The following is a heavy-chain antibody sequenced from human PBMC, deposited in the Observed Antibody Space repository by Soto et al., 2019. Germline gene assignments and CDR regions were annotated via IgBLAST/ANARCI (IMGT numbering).Heavy chain of an antibody. V-gene: IGHV3-66*01. CDR2: VYTNGNT. CDR1: GFTVSRNY. J-gene: IGHJ3*02. D-gene: IGHD3-22*01. CDR3: ARSAAVIVGHAFET. Sequence: EVQVMESGGDLVQPGGSLRLSCEAAGFTVSRNYMSWVRQAPGKGLECVSVVYTNGNTYFADSVKGRFTVSRDNSRNTLYLQMNSLRVEDTAVYFCARSAAVIVGHAFETWGPGTMVTVSS.